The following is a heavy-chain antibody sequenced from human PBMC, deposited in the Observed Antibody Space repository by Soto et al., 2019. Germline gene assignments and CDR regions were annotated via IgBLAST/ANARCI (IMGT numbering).Heavy chain of an antibody. CDR3: ARVHLHPRVRGVRNGMDV. CDR1: GFTFSSYS. D-gene: IGHD3-10*01. CDR2: ISSSSSTI. J-gene: IGHJ6*02. V-gene: IGHV3-48*01. Sequence: EVQLVESGGGLVQPGGSLRLSCAASGFTFSSYSMNWVRQAPGKGLEWVSYISSSSSTIYYADSVKGRFTISRDNAKNSVYLQMNSLRAEDTAVYYCARVHLHPRVRGVRNGMDVWGQGTTVTVSS.